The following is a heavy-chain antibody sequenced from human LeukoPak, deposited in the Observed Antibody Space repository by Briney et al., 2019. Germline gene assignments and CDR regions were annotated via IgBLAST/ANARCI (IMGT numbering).Heavy chain of an antibody. CDR1: GFTFSVAA. J-gene: IGHJ4*02. D-gene: IGHD1-1*01. CDR2: IGASGEST. Sequence: PGGSLRLSCAASGFTFSVAAMTWVRQAPGKGLEWVSLIGASGESTYYADSVKGRFTISRDNSKNTLSLQMNSLRVEDTAVHYCARGTGTTFDYWGQGTLVTVSS. CDR3: ARGTGTTFDY. V-gene: IGHV3-23*01.